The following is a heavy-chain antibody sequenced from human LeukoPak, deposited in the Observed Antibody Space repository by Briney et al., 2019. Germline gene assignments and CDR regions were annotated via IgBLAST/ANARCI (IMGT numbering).Heavy chain of an antibody. Sequence: GGSLRLSCAASGFTFSSHSMNWVRQAPGKGLEWVSSIDSSSGYTYYADSVKGRFTISRDNAKNSLYLQMNSLRAEDTAVYHCMMSLTAHYYYGMDVWGQGTTVTVSS. D-gene: IGHD2-21*02. V-gene: IGHV3-21*01. J-gene: IGHJ6*02. CDR3: MMSLTAHYYYGMDV. CDR1: GFTFSSHS. CDR2: IDSSSGYT.